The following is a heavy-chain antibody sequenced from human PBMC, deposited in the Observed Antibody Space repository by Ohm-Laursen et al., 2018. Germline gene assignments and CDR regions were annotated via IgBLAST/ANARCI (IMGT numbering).Heavy chain of an antibody. CDR1: GLRFSDQW. Sequence: SLRLSCAASGLRFSDQWMSWARQAPGKGLEWVATINPDGAQKSYVDSVKGRFTISRDNAKNSLFLQMNSLRADDTAIYYCARRIPLYGMDVWGQGTTVTVSS. V-gene: IGHV3-7*01. J-gene: IGHJ6*02. D-gene: IGHD2-2*02. CDR3: ARRIPLYGMDV. CDR2: INPDGAQK.